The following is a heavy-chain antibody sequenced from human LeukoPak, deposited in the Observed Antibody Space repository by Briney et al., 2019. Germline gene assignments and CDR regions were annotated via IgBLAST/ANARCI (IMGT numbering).Heavy chain of an antibody. V-gene: IGHV1-18*01. CDR1: GYSFSNYP. Sequence: ASVQVSCKASGYSFSNYPITWVRQAPGQGLEWMGWISAYNGNTIYAQKVKGRVTMTTDTSTSTAYMELRSLKSDDTAVYYCARASYCSDGSCYSDYWGQGTLVTVSS. D-gene: IGHD2-15*01. CDR2: ISAYNGNT. CDR3: ARASYCSDGSCYSDY. J-gene: IGHJ4*02.